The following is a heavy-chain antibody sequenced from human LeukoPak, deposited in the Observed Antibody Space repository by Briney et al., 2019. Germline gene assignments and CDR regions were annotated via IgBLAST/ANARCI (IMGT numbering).Heavy chain of an antibody. Sequence: SVRVSCKASGGTFSSYAISWVRQAPGQGLEWMGGIIPIFGTANYAQKFQGRVTITADESTSTAYMELSSLRSEDTAVYYCASSGGFDWLSGLYYFDYWGQGTLVTVSS. J-gene: IGHJ4*02. CDR1: GGTFSSYA. D-gene: IGHD3-9*01. CDR2: IIPIFGTA. CDR3: ASSGGFDWLSGLYYFDY. V-gene: IGHV1-69*01.